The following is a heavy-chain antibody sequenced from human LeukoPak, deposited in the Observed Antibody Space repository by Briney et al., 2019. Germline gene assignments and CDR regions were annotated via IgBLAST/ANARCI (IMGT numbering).Heavy chain of an antibody. Sequence: ASVKVSCKASGYTFTSYHMHWVRQAPGQGLEWMGIINPSGGTTNYAQKFRGRVTMTRDMSTSTVYMELSSLRSEDTAVYYCARASVRDGPPMDWGQGTLVTVSS. CDR3: ARASVRDGPPMD. V-gene: IGHV1-46*01. CDR1: GYTFTSYH. D-gene: IGHD5-24*01. CDR2: INPSGGTT. J-gene: IGHJ4*02.